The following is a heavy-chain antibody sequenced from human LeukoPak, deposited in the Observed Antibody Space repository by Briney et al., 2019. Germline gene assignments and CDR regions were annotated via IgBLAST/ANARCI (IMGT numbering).Heavy chain of an antibody. D-gene: IGHD1-26*01. CDR3: ARRSVGATEGPFDY. CDR2: INHSGST. CDR1: GGSISSYY. V-gene: IGHV4-34*01. J-gene: IGHJ4*02. Sequence: SETLSLTCTVSGGSISSYYWSWIRQPPGKGLEWIGEINHSGSTNYNPSLKSRVTISVDTSKNQFSLKLSSVTAADTAVYYCARRSVGATEGPFDYWGQGTLVTVSS.